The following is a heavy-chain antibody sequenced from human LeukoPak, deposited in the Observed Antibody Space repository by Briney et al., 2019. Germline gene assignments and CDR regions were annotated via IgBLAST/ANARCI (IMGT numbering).Heavy chain of an antibody. CDR3: ARRGDRGNHADY. J-gene: IGHJ4*02. Sequence: ASVTVSCKASGYTFTHYYVHWVRQAPGQGLEWMGRINPSSGSTDYAQKFQDRLTLTRDMSASTLYMELSSMGSEDTAVYYCARRGDRGNHADYWGQGTLVTVSS. CDR1: GYTFTHYY. D-gene: IGHD1-14*01. V-gene: IGHV1-46*01. CDR2: INPSSGST.